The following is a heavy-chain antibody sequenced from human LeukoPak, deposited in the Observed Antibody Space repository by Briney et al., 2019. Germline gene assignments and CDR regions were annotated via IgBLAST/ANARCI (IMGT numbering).Heavy chain of an antibody. Sequence: PGGSLRLSCAASGFTFSTYWMRWVRQGPGKGLVWVSRINTEGSSTTYAGSVKGRFSISRDNAKNMLYLQMNSLRAEDTAVYYCARSISAPYAFDIWGQGTMVTVSS. V-gene: IGHV3-74*01. D-gene: IGHD3-3*01. CDR3: ARSISAPYAFDI. J-gene: IGHJ3*02. CDR2: INTEGSST. CDR1: GFTFSTYW.